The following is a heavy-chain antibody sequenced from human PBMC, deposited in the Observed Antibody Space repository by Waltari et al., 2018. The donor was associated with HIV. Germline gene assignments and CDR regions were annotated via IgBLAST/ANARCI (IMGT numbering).Heavy chain of an antibody. CDR1: GYTFTSYD. Sequence: QVQLVQSGAEVKKPGASVKVSCQASGYTFTSYDINWVRTATGQGIEWMGWMNPYSGNTGFAQKFQGRFIMSSNTSINTAYMELSRLGSEDTAVYYCARGIRRDCYWFDPWGQGTLVTVSS. J-gene: IGHJ5*02. D-gene: IGHD2-21*02. V-gene: IGHV1-8*02. CDR2: MNPYSGNT. CDR3: ARGIRRDCYWFDP.